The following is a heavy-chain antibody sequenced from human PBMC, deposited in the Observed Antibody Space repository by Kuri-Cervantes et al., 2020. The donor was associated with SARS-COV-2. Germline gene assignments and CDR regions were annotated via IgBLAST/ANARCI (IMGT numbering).Heavy chain of an antibody. CDR2: IRSIPYTGTT. CDR3: ARGATTVTSLWIY. Sequence: GESLKISCAASGFSFTTYSMNWVRQAPGKGLEWVGFIRSIPYTGTTEYAASVKGRFTISRDDSKSIVYLQMNSLKAEDTAVYYCARGATTVTSLWIYWGRGTLVTVSS. V-gene: IGHV3-49*04. CDR1: GFSFTTYS. D-gene: IGHD4-17*01. J-gene: IGHJ4*02.